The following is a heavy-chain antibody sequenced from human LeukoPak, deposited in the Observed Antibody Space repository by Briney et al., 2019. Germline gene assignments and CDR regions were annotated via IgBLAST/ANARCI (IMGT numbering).Heavy chain of an antibody. Sequence: SETLSLTCTVSGGSINSYYWSWIRQPAGKGLEWIGRIYTSGNTNYNPSLKSRVTMSIDTSKKQFSLKLSSVTAADTAVYYCARLGSDGLFDYWGQGTLVTVSS. CDR1: GGSINSYY. V-gene: IGHV4-4*07. D-gene: IGHD3-10*01. CDR2: IYTSGNT. CDR3: ARLGSDGLFDY. J-gene: IGHJ4*02.